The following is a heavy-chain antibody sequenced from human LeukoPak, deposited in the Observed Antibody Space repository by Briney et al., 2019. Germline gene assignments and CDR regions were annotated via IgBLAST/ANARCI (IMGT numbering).Heavy chain of an antibody. V-gene: IGHV5-51*01. D-gene: IGHD3-16*02. CDR3: ARLAALEDYDYVWGSYRYSVPLDY. CDR2: IYPGDSDT. CDR1: GYRFAGYW. Sequence: GESLKISCKGSGYRFAGYWIGWVRQMPGKGLEWMGIIYPGDSDTRYSPSFQGQVTISADKSISTAYLQWSSLKASDTAMYYCARLAALEDYDYVWGSYRYSVPLDYWGQGTLVTVSS. J-gene: IGHJ4*02.